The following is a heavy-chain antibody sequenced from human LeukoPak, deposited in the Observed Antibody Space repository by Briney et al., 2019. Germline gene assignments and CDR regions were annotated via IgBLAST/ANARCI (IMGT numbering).Heavy chain of an antibody. V-gene: IGHV4-34*01. D-gene: IGHD4-17*01. J-gene: IGHJ4*02. CDR2: INHSGST. Sequence: SETLSLTCAVYGGSFSGYYWSWIRQPPGKGLEWIGEINHSGSTNYNPSLKSRVTISVDTSKNQFSLKLNSVTAADTAVYYCARAGYGDSDFDYWGQGTLVTVSS. CDR1: GGSFSGYY. CDR3: ARAGYGDSDFDY.